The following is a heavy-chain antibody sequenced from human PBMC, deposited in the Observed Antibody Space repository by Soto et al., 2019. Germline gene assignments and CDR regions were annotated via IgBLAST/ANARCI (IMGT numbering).Heavy chain of an antibody. J-gene: IGHJ5*02. CDR1: GSTFTSYG. D-gene: IGHD6-19*01. V-gene: IGHV1-18*04. Sequence: ASVTVSCKASGSTFTSYGISWVRQAPGQGLEWMGWISAYNGNTNYAQKLQGRVTMTTDTSTSTAYMELRSLRSDDTAVYYCARVLAVAGSWFDPWGQGTLVTVSS. CDR3: ARVLAVAGSWFDP. CDR2: ISAYNGNT.